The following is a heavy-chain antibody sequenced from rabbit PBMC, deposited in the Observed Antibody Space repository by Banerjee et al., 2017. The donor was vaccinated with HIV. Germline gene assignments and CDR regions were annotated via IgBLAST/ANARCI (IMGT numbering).Heavy chain of an antibody. D-gene: IGHD2-1*01. CDR2: IYAGGSGST. CDR3: ARGYNYDDSGSYSGL. J-gene: IGHJ4*01. Sequence: QSLEESGGDLVKPGASLTLTCTASGFSFSSRYYMCWVRQAPGKGLEWIACIYAGGSGSTYYASWAKGRFTISKTSSTTVTLQMTSLTAADTATYFCARGYNYDDSGSYSGLWGQGTLVTVS. CDR1: GFSFSSRYY. V-gene: IGHV1S40*01.